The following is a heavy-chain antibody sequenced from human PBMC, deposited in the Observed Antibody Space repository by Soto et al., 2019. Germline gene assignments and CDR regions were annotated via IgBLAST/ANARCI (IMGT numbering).Heavy chain of an antibody. D-gene: IGHD1-26*01. J-gene: IGHJ4*02. V-gene: IGHV1-69*01. CDR3: ARGRDQPPVGLYFDS. CDR2: IIPMFGTP. Sequence: QVQLVRSGAEVKKPGSSVKVSCKASGDAFTNYIFDWVRQAPGQGLEWMGGIIPMFGTPKYAQTFQDRVTISADVSTGTAYLELTSLRFDDTAVYYCARGRDQPPVGLYFDSWGEGTRVTVSS. CDR1: GDAFTNYI.